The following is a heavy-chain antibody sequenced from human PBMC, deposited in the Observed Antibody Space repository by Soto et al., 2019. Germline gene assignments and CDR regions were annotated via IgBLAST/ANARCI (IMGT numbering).Heavy chain of an antibody. CDR1: GASISSSAYY. J-gene: IGHJ6*02. D-gene: IGHD3-10*02. Sequence: SETLSLTCTVSGASISSSAYYWSWVRQPPGKGLEWIGYIFHSGSAYYNPSLKSRVTISVDTSKNQFSLKLTSVTAAVTAVFYCARYTFGHDREYHYAMDVWGQGTTVTASS. CDR3: ARYTFGHDREYHYAMDV. V-gene: IGHV4-30-4*01. CDR2: IFHSGSA.